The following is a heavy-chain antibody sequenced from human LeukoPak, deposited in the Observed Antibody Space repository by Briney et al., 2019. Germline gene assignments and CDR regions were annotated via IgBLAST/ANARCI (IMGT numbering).Heavy chain of an antibody. V-gene: IGHV3-23*01. D-gene: IGHD3-10*01. CDR1: GFTFSSYA. J-gene: IGHJ3*02. CDR2: ISGSGGST. Sequence: SGGSLRLSCAASGFTFSSYAMSWVRQAPGKGLEWVSAISGSGGSTYYADSVKGRFTISRDNSKNTLYLQMNSLKAEDTAVYYCAKFPRSITMVRGGAFDIWGQGTMVTVSS. CDR3: AKFPRSITMVRGGAFDI.